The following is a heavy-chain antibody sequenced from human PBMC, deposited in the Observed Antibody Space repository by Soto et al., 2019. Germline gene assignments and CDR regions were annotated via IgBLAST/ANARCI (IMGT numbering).Heavy chain of an antibody. Sequence: VGSLRLSCAASGFTFSSYAMSWVRQAPGKGLEWVSAISGSGGSTYYADSVKGRFTISRDNSKNTLYLQMNSLRAEDTAVYYCANTHSNGYGSYWGQGTLVTVSS. V-gene: IGHV3-23*01. CDR3: ANTHSNGYGSY. CDR1: GFTFSSYA. J-gene: IGHJ4*02. D-gene: IGHD5-18*01. CDR2: ISGSGGST.